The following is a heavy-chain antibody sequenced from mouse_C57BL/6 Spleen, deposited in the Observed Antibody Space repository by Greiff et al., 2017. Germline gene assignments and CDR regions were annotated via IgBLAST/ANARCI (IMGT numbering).Heavy chain of an antibody. V-gene: IGHV3-6*01. D-gene: IGHD2-4*01. CDR2: ISYDGSN. CDR3: ASRDYDGYAMDY. Sequence: DVKLQESGPGLVKPSQSLSLTCSVTGYSITSGYYWNWIRQFPGNKLEWMGYISYDGSNNYNPSLKNRISITRDTSKNQFFLKLNSVTTEDTATYYCASRDYDGYAMDYWGQGTSVTVSS. J-gene: IGHJ4*01. CDR1: GYSITSGYY.